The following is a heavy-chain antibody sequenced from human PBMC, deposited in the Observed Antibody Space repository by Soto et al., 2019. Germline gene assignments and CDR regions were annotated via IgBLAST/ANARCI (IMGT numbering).Heavy chain of an antibody. D-gene: IGHD2-2*01. CDR3: AKRCFSTSCYYYYYVLDV. CDR2: ISYDGSNK. V-gene: IGHV3-30*18. CDR1: GFIFPNCW. Sequence: GGSLRLSCAASGFIFPNCWMTWVRQAPGKGLEWVAVISYDGSNKYYADSVKGRFTISRDNSKNTLYLQMNSLRAEDTAVYYCAKRCFSTSCYYYYYVLDVWGQGTTVTGSS. J-gene: IGHJ6*02.